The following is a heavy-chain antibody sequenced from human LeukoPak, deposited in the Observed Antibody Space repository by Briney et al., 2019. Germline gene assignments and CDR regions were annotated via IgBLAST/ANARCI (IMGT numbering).Heavy chain of an antibody. V-gene: IGHV4-34*01. D-gene: IGHD5-12*01. Sequence: SETLSLTCAVYGGSFSGYYWSWIRQPPGKGLEWIGEINHSGSTNYNPSLKSRVTISVDTSKNQFSLKLSSVTAADTAVYYCARSTVATNRYFGYWGQGTLVTVSS. CDR3: ARSTVATNRYFGY. CDR1: GGSFSGYY. J-gene: IGHJ4*02. CDR2: INHSGST.